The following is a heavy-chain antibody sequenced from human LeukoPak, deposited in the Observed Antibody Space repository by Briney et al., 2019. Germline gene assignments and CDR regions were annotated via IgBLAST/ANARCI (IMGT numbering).Heavy chain of an antibody. V-gene: IGHV4-59*11. CDR1: GGSISSHY. D-gene: IGHD1-26*01. CDR3: ARVSGSYEDY. CDR2: IYYSGST. Sequence: PSETLSLTCTVSGGSISSHYWSWIRQPPGKGLEWIGYIYYSGSTNYSPSLKSRVTISVDTSKNQFSLKLSSVTAADTAVYYCARVSGSYEDYWGQGTLVTVSS. J-gene: IGHJ4*02.